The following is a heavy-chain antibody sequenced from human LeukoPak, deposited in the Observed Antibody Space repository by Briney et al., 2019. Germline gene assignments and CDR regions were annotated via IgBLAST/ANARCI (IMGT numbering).Heavy chain of an antibody. CDR2: INTNTGNP. CDR1: GYTFTTYP. Sequence: ASVKVSCKASGYTFTTYPMNWVRQAPGQGLEWMGWINTNTGNPTYAQGFTGRFVFSLDTSVSTAYLQISSLKADDTAVYYCARDPYTSSSWYRGRANNWFDPWGQGTLVTVST. D-gene: IGHD6-13*01. V-gene: IGHV7-4-1*02. J-gene: IGHJ5*02. CDR3: ARDPYTSSSWYRGRANNWFDP.